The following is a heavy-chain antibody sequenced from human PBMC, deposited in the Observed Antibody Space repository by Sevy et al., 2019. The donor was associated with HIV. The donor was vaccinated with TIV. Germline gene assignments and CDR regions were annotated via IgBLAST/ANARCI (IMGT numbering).Heavy chain of an antibody. CDR2: IKQDGSEK. CDR1: AFTFSNYW. Sequence: GGSLRLSCAASAFTFSNYWMSWVRQAPGKGLEWVANIKQDGSEKYYVDSVKGRFTISRDNAKNSLSLQMNSLRAGDTAMYYCARDKGQGWFDPWGQGTLVTVSS. CDR3: ARDKGQGWFDP. V-gene: IGHV3-7*01. J-gene: IGHJ5*02.